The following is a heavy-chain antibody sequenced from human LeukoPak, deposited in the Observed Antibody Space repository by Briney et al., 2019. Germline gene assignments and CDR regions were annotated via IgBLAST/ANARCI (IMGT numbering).Heavy chain of an antibody. J-gene: IGHJ3*02. CDR3: ARNLRLHTPRACDI. D-gene: IGHD5-24*01. Sequence: SETLSLTCTVSGGSISSYYWSWLRQPPGKGLEWVVYIYYSGTTNYNPSLKSRVTISVDTSKNQFSLKLSSVTAADTAVYYCARNLRLHTPRACDIWGQGTMVTVSS. CDR2: IYYSGTT. CDR1: GGSISSYY. V-gene: IGHV4-59*08.